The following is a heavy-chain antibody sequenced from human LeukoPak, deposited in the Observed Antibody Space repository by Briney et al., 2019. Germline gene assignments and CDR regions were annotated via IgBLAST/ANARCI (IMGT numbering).Heavy chain of an antibody. D-gene: IGHD6-13*01. CDR2: IIPIFGTA. CDR3: ARVYSSSWYDWYFDL. J-gene: IGHJ2*01. Sequence: ASVRVSCKASGGTFSSYAISWVRQAPGQGLEWMGGIIPIFGTANYAQKFQGRVTITTDESTSTAYMELSSLRSEDTAVYYCARVYSSSWYDWYFDLWGRGTLVTVSS. CDR1: GGTFSSYA. V-gene: IGHV1-69*05.